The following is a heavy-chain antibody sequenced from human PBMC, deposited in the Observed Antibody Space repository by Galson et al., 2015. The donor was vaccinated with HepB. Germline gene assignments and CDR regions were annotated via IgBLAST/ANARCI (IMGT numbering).Heavy chain of an antibody. D-gene: IGHD5-18*01. Sequence: SLRLSCAASGFTFSDYYMSWIRQAPGKGLEWVSYISSSSSYTNYADSVKGRFTISRDNAKNSLYLQMNSLRAEDTAVYYCARERGYSPGFDYWGQGTLVTVSS. V-gene: IGHV3-11*05. CDR1: GFTFSDYY. J-gene: IGHJ4*02. CDR2: ISSSSSYT. CDR3: ARERGYSPGFDY.